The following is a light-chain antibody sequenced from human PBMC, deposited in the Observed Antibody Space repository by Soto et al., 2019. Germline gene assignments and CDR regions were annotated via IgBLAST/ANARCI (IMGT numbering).Light chain of an antibody. V-gene: IGLV2-14*03. CDR2: EVS. CDR3: SSYTSSSTRV. Sequence: QAVLTQPSPVFGAPGQAITISCPGTRSAVGAYDFVSWYQQHPDKAPKLMIYEVSNRPSGVSNRFSGSKSVNTATLTISGLQAEDEADYYCSSYTSSSTRVFGTGTKVTVL. CDR1: RSAVGAYDF. J-gene: IGLJ1*01.